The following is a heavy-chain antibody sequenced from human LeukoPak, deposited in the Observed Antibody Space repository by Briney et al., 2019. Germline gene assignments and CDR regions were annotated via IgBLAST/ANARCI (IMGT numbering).Heavy chain of an antibody. CDR2: IHHSGST. CDR3: ATTEVGAKMAYYFDY. CDR1: GDSISSSIW. D-gene: IGHD1-26*01. V-gene: IGHV4-4*02. J-gene: IGHJ4*02. Sequence: PSETLSLTCAVSGDSISSSIWWSWVRQPPGKGLEWIGEIHHSGSTNYNPYLKSRVTISVDKSNNQFSLKVNSVTAADTAVYYCATTEVGAKMAYYFDYWGQGTLVTVSS.